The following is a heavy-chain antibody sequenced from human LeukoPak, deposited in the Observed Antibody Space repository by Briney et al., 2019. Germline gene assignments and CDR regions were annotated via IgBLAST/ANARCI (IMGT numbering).Heavy chain of an antibody. Sequence: SSETLSLTCTVSGGSMTSYYWTWVRQSPGKGLEWIGFIFYSGNTIFNPSLKSRVTMSIDMSKSQFSLRLTSVTAADTAVYYCARQVTTAVGWFDPWGQGILVSVSS. CDR1: GGSMTSYY. J-gene: IGHJ5*02. CDR3: ARQVTTAVGWFDP. V-gene: IGHV4-59*08. D-gene: IGHD2-21*02. CDR2: IFYSGNT.